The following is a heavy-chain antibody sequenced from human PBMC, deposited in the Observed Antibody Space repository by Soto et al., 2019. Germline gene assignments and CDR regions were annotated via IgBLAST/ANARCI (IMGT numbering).Heavy chain of an antibody. V-gene: IGHV4-38-2*02. CDR3: VRDFGDLQDFWSGPDQ. CDR1: GYPINSGYY. J-gene: IGHJ5*02. Sequence: PSETLSLTCAVSGYPINSGYYWGWIRQPPGKGLEWIGSVFHSGTTYSNPSLKTRLTISVDTSKNEISLDLNAVTAADTAVYYCVRDFGDLQDFWSGPDQWGQGVPVTVYS. CDR2: VFHSGTT. D-gene: IGHD3-3*01.